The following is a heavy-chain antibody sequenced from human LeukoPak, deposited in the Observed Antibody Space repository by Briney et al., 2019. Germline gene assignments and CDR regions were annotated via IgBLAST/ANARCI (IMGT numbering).Heavy chain of an antibody. J-gene: IGHJ4*02. V-gene: IGHV3-30-3*01. CDR2: ISYDGSNK. CDR3: ARGDRVEMATITFDY. CDR1: GFTFSSYA. D-gene: IGHD5-24*01. Sequence: PGRSLRLSCAASGFTFSSYAMHWVRQAPGKGLEWVAVISYDGSNKYYADSVKGRFTISRDNSKNTLYLQMNSLRAEDTAVHYCARGDRVEMATITFDYWGQGTLVTVSS.